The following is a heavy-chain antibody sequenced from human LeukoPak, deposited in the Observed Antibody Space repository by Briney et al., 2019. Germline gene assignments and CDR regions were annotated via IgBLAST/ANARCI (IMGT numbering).Heavy chain of an antibody. CDR3: AIEYYYYMDV. CDR1: GFTFTSNA. J-gene: IGHJ6*03. CDR2: FSASGGSI. Sequence: GGSLRLSCAASGFTFTSNAVSWVRQAPGKGLEWVSTFSASGGSIYYAGSVKGRFTISRDISKNTLYLQMNSLRAEDTAVYHCAIEYYYYMDVWGKGTTVTVSS. V-gene: IGHV3-23*01.